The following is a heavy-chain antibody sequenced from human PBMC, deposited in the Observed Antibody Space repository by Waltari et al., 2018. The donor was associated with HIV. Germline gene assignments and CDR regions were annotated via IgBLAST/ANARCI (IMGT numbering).Heavy chain of an antibody. D-gene: IGHD2-2*02. J-gene: IGHJ6*02. Sequence: QVQLVQSGAEVKKPGASVKVSCKASGYTFTGYYMHWVRQAPGQGLDWMGRINPNSGGTNYAQKFQGRVTMTRDTSISTAYMGLSRLRSDDTAVYYCARGDYCSSTSCYINGMDVWGQGTTVTVSS. CDR1: GYTFTGYY. V-gene: IGHV1-2*06. CDR3: ARGDYCSSTSCYINGMDV. CDR2: INPNSGGT.